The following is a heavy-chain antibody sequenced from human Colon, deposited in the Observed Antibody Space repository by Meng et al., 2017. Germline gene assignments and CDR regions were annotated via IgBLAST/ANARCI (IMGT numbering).Heavy chain of an antibody. Sequence: QVQLQQSGPGLVKPSETLSLTCSVSGGSIGSYYWSWIRQPPGKGLEWIGYIYYSGSTNYKPSLKSRVTVSLDTSRNQFSLNLTSVTAADTAVYFCAKSPYRVRAVMIPDWLDSWGQGTLVTVSS. J-gene: IGHJ5*01. CDR2: IYYSGST. V-gene: IGHV4-59*01. CDR1: GGSIGSYY. CDR3: AKSPYRVRAVMIPDWLDS. D-gene: IGHD3-10*01.